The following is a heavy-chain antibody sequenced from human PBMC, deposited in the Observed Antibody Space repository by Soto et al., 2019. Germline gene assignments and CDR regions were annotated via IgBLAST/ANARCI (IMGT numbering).Heavy chain of an antibody. J-gene: IGHJ4*02. CDR1: GVTVSDYP. V-gene: IGHV3-30-3*02. Sequence: QVQVVESGGGVVQPGRSLRLSCAVSGVTVSDYPLHWVRQAPGKGLEWVAVMFRDDNNKRYADSVKGRFTISRDNSKNTLYLQRDSLKPDDTAVYYCAKSTANWGQGTLVTVSS. CDR3: AKSTAN. CDR2: MFRDDNNK.